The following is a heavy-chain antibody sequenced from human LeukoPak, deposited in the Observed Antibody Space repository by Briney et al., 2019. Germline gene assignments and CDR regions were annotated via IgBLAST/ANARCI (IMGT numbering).Heavy chain of an antibody. CDR1: GGSISSYY. V-gene: IGHV4-59*01. CDR2: IYYSGST. CDR3: ARVVSYYYDSSGYLSWFDP. Sequence: SETLSLTCTVSGGSISSYYWSWIRQPPGKGLEWIGYIYYSGSTNYNPSLKSRVTISVDTSKNQFSLKLSSVTAADTAVYYCARVVSYYYDSSGYLSWFDPWGQGTLVTVSS. J-gene: IGHJ5*02. D-gene: IGHD3-22*01.